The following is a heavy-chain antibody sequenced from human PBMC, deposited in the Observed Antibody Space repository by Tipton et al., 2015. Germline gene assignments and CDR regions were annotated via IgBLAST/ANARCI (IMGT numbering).Heavy chain of an antibody. CDR3: GRWDV. J-gene: IGHJ6*02. V-gene: IGHV3-11*01. Sequence: LSLTCNVSGDSISNSHNFWSRIRQAPGKGLEWVSYIHRSGSPIFYAASVKGRFTISRDNARNSLYLQMNSLGAEDTAVYYCGRWDVWGQGTTVTVSS. CDR1: GDSISNSHNF. CDR2: IHRSGSPI.